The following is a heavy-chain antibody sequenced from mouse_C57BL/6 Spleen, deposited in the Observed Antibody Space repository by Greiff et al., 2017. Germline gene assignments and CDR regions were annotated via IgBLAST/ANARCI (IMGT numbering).Heavy chain of an antibody. CDR2: IYPGDGDT. Sequence: VKLQASGAELVKPGASVKISCKVSGYAFSSYWMNWVKQRPGKGLEWIGQIYPGDGDTKYNRKFKGKATMTADKSSSTADMQLSSLTSEDSAVYFGARSYYDYGKAWFAYWGQGTLVTVSA. CDR1: GYAFSSYW. V-gene: IGHV1-80*01. D-gene: IGHD2-4*01. J-gene: IGHJ3*01. CDR3: ARSYYDYGKAWFAY.